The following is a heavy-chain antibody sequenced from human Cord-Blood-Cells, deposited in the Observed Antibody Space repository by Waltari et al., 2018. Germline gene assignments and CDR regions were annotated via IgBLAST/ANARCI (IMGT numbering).Heavy chain of an antibody. D-gene: IGHD3-9*01. Sequence: QVQLQESGPGLVKPSETLSLTCTVSGGSLSSYYRSWIRQPPGKGLEWIGYIYYSGSTNYNPSLKSRVTISVDTSKNQFSLKLSSVTAADTAVYYCASVTYYDILTGYYYFDYWGQGTLVTVSS. CDR2: IYYSGST. CDR1: GGSLSSYY. J-gene: IGHJ4*02. CDR3: ASVTYYDILTGYYYFDY. V-gene: IGHV4-59*01.